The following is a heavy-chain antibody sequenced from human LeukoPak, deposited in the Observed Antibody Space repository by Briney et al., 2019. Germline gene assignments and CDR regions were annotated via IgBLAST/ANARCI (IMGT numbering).Heavy chain of an antibody. CDR3: ARVYSSSWYWFDP. Sequence: GGSLRLSCVASKFTFSSYGMHWVRQAPGKGLEWVTFIRFDGTNKYYADSVKGRFTISRDNAKNSLYLQMNSLRAEDTAVYYCARVYSSSWYWFDPWGQGTLVTVSS. V-gene: IGHV3-30*02. CDR2: IRFDGTNK. J-gene: IGHJ5*02. D-gene: IGHD6-13*01. CDR1: KFTFSSYG.